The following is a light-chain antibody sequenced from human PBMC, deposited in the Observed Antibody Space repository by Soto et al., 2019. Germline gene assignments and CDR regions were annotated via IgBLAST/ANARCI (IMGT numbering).Light chain of an antibody. CDR2: DAS. V-gene: IGKV3-11*01. CDR1: QSVSSY. Sequence: EIVLTQSPATLSLSPGERATLSCRASQSVSSYLAWYQQKPGQAPRLLIYDASNRATRIPARFSGSGSGTDFTLPITSLEPEDFAVYYCQQRSNWPSSITFGPGTKVDIK. J-gene: IGKJ3*01. CDR3: QQRSNWPSSIT.